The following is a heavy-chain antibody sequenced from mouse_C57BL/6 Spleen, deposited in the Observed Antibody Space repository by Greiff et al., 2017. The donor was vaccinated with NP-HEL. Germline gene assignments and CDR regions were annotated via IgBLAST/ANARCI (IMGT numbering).Heavy chain of an antibody. CDR3: ARGDGYFAY. Sequence: VQLQQPGAELVKPGASVKLSCKASGYTFTSYWMQWVKQRPGQGLEWIGEIDPSDSYTNYNQKFKGKATLTVDTSSSTAYMQLSSLTSEDSAVYYCARGDGYFAYWGQGTLVTVSA. D-gene: IGHD2-3*01. CDR2: IDPSDSYT. V-gene: IGHV1-50*01. CDR1: GYTFTSYW. J-gene: IGHJ3*01.